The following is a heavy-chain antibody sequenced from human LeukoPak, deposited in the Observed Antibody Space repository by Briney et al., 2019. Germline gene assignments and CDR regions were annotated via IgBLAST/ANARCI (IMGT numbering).Heavy chain of an antibody. V-gene: IGHV1-2*02. CDR3: ARDTGFGELLTGFDY. CDR2: INPNSGGT. D-gene: IGHD3-10*01. Sequence: ASVRVSCKASGYTFTGYYMHWVRQAPGQGLEWMGWINPNSGGTNYAQKFQGRVTMTRDTSIGTAYMELSRLRSDDTAVYYCARDTGFGELLTGFDYWGQGTLATVSS. CDR1: GYTFTGYY. J-gene: IGHJ4*02.